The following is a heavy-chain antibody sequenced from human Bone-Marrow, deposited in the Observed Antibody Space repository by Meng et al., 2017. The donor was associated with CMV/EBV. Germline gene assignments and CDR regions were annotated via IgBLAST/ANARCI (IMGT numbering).Heavy chain of an antibody. CDR1: GYSFMTYW. CDR2: VYPGDSDA. D-gene: IGHD1-7*01. CDR3: ARLTGTFYGMDV. Sequence: GESLKISCRASGYSFMTYWIGWVRQMPGKGLEWMGIVYPGDSDARYSLSFQGQVTISVDKSISTAYLQWSSLKASDSAMYYCARLTGTFYGMDVWGQGTTVTVSS. J-gene: IGHJ6*02. V-gene: IGHV5-51*01.